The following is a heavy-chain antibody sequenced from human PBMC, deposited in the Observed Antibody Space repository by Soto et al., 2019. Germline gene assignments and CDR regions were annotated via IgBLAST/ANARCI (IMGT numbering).Heavy chain of an antibody. CDR2: LYYSGST. CDR1: GGSISSGDYD. Sequence: QVQLQESGPGLVKPSQTLSLTCTVSGGSISSGDYDWSWIRQPPGKGLEWIGYLYYSGSTYYNPSLKSRVIISVDTSKIQFSLKLSSVTAADTAVYYCARGYCTKGVCYSPFDYWGQGILVTVSS. CDR3: ARGYCTKGVCYSPFDY. J-gene: IGHJ4*02. V-gene: IGHV4-30-4*01. D-gene: IGHD2-8*01.